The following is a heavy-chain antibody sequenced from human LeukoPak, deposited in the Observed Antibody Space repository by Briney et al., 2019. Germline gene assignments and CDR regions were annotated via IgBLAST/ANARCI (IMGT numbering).Heavy chain of an antibody. D-gene: IGHD3-10*01. CDR1: GYSISSGYY. Sequence: AETLSLTCTVSGYSISSGYYWGWIRQPPGKGLEWIGSIYHSGSTYYNPSLKSRVTISVDTSKNQFSLKLSSVTAADTAVYYCARDPLWFGGTTEGAFDIWGQGTMVTVSS. CDR3: ARDPLWFGGTTEGAFDI. CDR2: IYHSGST. V-gene: IGHV4-38-2*02. J-gene: IGHJ3*02.